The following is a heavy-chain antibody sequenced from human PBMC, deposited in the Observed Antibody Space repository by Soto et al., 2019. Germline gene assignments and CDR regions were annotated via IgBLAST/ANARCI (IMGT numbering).Heavy chain of an antibody. CDR3: TSHSPENMIRK. CDR2: IRNKANSYAT. D-gene: IGHD3-22*01. J-gene: IGHJ4*02. CDR1: GFTFSGSA. V-gene: IGHV3-73*02. Sequence: EVQLVESGGGLVQPGGSLKLSCVASGFTFSGSAMHWVRQASGKGLEWVGRIRNKANSYATAYAASVKGRFTISRGASNNTPYLQTNSLKTEDTAVYYCTSHSPENMIRKWGQGTLVTFSA.